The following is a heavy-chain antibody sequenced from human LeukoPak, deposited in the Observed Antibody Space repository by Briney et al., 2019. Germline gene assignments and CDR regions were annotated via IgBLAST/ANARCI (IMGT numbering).Heavy chain of an antibody. CDR3: ASSTIFRVVANWFDP. Sequence: SETLSLTRAVYGGSFSGYSWSWIRQPPGKGLEWIGEINHSGTTNYNPSLKSRVTISVDTSKNQFSLNLNSVTAADTAMYYCASSTIFRVVANWFDPWGQGTLVTVSS. V-gene: IGHV4-34*01. J-gene: IGHJ5*02. D-gene: IGHD3-3*01. CDR1: GGSFSGYS. CDR2: INHSGTT.